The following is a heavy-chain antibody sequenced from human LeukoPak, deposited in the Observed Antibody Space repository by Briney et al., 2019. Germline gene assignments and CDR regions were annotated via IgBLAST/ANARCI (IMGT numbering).Heavy chain of an antibody. CDR2: IYYSGST. CDR3: ARALYDFWSGYYKGTFDY. CDR1: GGSISSSSYY. Sequence: SETLSLTCTVSGGSISSSSYYWGWVRQPPGKGLEWIGSIYYSGSTYYNPSLKSRVTISVDRSKNQFSLKLSSVTAADTAVYYCARALYDFWSGYYKGTFDYWG. V-gene: IGHV4-39*07. J-gene: IGHJ4*01. D-gene: IGHD3-3*01.